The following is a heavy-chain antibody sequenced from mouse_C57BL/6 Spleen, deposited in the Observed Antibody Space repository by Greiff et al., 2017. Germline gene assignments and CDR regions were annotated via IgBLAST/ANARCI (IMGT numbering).Heavy chain of an antibody. Sequence: EVHLVESEGGLVQPGSSMKLSCTASGFTFSDYYMAWVRQVPEKGLEWVANINYDGSSTYYLDSLKSRFIISRDNAKNILYLQMSSLKSEETATYYCARAWIYDGYYFDYWGQGTTLTVSS. V-gene: IGHV5-16*01. CDR3: ARAWIYDGYYFDY. CDR1: GFTFSDYY. D-gene: IGHD2-3*01. J-gene: IGHJ2*01. CDR2: INYDGSST.